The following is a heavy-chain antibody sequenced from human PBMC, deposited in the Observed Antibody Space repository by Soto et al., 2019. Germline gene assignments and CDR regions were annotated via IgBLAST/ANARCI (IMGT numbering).Heavy chain of an antibody. CDR1: GFTFSSYS. J-gene: IGHJ6*03. V-gene: IGHV3-48*01. CDR2: ISSSCSTI. Sequence: GGSLRLSCAASGFTFSSYSMNWVRQAPGKGLEWVSYISSSCSTIYYADSVKGRFTISRDNARNSLYLQMNSLRAEDTAVYYCARDPVADGSGSYRPGRGFDYYYYYMDVWGKGTTVTVSS. D-gene: IGHD3-10*01. CDR3: ARDPVADGSGSYRPGRGFDYYYYYMDV.